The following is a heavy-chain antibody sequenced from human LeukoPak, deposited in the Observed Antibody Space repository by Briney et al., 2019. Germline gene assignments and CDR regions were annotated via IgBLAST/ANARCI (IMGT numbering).Heavy chain of an antibody. V-gene: IGHV3-11*01. D-gene: IGHD4-23*01. CDR3: ARASPTVGNWFDP. J-gene: IGHJ5*02. Sequence: GGSLRLSCAASGFTFSDYYMSWIRQAPGKGPEWVSYISSSGSTIYYADSVKGRFTISRDNAKNSLYLQMNSLRAEDTAVYYCARASPTVGNWFDPWGQGTLVTVSS. CDR2: ISSSGSTI. CDR1: GFTFSDYY.